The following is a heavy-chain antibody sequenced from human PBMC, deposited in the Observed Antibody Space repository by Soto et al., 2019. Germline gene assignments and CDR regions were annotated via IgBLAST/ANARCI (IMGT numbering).Heavy chain of an antibody. CDR3: ARAQFPTGPSSRSTYGMDV. D-gene: IGHD2-8*02. CDR1: GYTITSYY. V-gene: IGHV1-46*01. J-gene: IGHJ6*02. Sequence: ASVKVSCKASGYTITSYYMHWVRQAPGQGLEWMGIINPSGGSTSYAQKFQGRVTMTRDTSTSTVYMELSSLRSEDTAVYYCARAQFPTGPSSRSTYGMDVWGQGTTVTVSS. CDR2: INPSGGST.